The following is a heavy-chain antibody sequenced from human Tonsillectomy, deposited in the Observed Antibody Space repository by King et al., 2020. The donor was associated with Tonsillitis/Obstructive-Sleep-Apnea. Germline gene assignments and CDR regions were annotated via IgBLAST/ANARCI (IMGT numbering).Heavy chain of an antibody. CDR3: ARERITMVRGVMGFDY. J-gene: IGHJ4*02. CDR2: IYYSGST. D-gene: IGHD3-10*01. V-gene: IGHV4-31*03. CDR1: GGSISSGGYY. Sequence: VQLQESGPGLVKPSQTLSLTCTVSGGSISSGGYYWSWIRQHPGKGLEWIGYIYYSGSTYYNPSLHSRVTISVDTSKNQFSLKLSPVTAADTAVYYCARERITMVRGVMGFDYWGQGTLVTVSS.